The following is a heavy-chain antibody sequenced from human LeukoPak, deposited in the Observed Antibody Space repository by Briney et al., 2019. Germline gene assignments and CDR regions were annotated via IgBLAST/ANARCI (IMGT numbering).Heavy chain of an antibody. CDR2: INPNSGGT. J-gene: IGHJ6*02. D-gene: IGHD6-13*01. V-gene: IGHV1-2*02. CDR1: GYTFTGYY. Sequence: ASVKVSCKASGYTFTGYYMHWVRQAPGQGLEWMGWINPNSGGTNYAQKFQGRVTMTRDTSISTAYMELSGLRSDDTAVYYCARVEQGSSWYHYYYGMDVWGQGTTVTVSS. CDR3: ARVEQGSSWYHYYYGMDV.